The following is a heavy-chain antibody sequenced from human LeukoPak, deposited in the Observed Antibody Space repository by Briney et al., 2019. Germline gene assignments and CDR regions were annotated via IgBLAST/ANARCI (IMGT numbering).Heavy chain of an antibody. Sequence: GGSLRLSCAASGFTFSSYSMNWVGQAPGKGLEWVSSISSSSSYIYYADSVKGRFTISRDNAKNSLYLQMNSLRAEDTAVYYCARGIVGATGWNYWGQGTLVTVSS. D-gene: IGHD1-26*01. CDR3: ARGIVGATGWNY. J-gene: IGHJ4*02. V-gene: IGHV3-21*01. CDR1: GFTFSSYS. CDR2: ISSSSSYI.